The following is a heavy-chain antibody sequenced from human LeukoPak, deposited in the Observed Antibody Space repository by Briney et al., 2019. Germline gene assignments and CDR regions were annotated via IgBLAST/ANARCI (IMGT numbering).Heavy chain of an antibody. D-gene: IGHD4-11*01. Sequence: GGSLRLSCAASGFTFSSYAMNWVRQAPGKGLEWVSSISSSSSYIYYADSVKGRFTISRDNAKNSLYLQMNSLRAEDTAVYYCARDPTVTTGYWGQGTLVTVSS. CDR1: GFTFSSYA. J-gene: IGHJ4*02. CDR3: ARDPTVTTGY. CDR2: ISSSSSYI. V-gene: IGHV3-21*01.